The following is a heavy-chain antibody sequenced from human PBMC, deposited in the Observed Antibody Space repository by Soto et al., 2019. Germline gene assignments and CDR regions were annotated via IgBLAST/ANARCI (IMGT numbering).Heavy chain of an antibody. Sequence: ASVKVSCKASGGTFSSYAISWVRQAPGQGLEWMGGIIPIFGTANYAQKFQGRVTITADESTSTAYMELSSLRSEDTAVYYCAITKTKGDGYNRLDYWGQGTLVTVSS. J-gene: IGHJ4*02. CDR2: IIPIFGTA. V-gene: IGHV1-69*13. CDR3: AITKTKGDGYNRLDY. CDR1: GGTFSSYA. D-gene: IGHD5-12*01.